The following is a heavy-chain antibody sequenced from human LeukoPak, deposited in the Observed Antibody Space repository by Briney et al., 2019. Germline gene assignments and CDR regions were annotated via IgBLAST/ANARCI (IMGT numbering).Heavy chain of an antibody. CDR3: ARLVLGTIDY. Sequence: GGSLRLSCAASGFTFSSYAMSWVRQAPGKGLEWVSVIYSGGSTYYADSVKGRFTISRDNSKNTLYLQINSLRAEDTAVYYCARLVLGTIDYWGQGTLVTVSS. J-gene: IGHJ4*02. V-gene: IGHV3-53*01. CDR1: GFTFSSYA. CDR2: IYSGGST. D-gene: IGHD5/OR15-5a*01.